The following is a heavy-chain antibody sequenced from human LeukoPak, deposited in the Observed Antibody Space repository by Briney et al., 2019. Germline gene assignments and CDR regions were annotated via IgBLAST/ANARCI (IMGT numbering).Heavy chain of an antibody. D-gene: IGHD6-6*01. J-gene: IGHJ4*02. V-gene: IGHV3-7*01. CDR2: IKNDGSEK. CDR3: ARDGNEFSSSYYFDY. CDR1: RFTFSSYW. Sequence: GGSLRLSCAAYRFTFSSYWMSWVRQVPGKGLEWVANIKNDGSEKYYVDSVKGPFIISRDNAKNSLYLQMNSLIAGDTAVYYCARDGNEFSSSYYFDYWGQGTLVTVSS.